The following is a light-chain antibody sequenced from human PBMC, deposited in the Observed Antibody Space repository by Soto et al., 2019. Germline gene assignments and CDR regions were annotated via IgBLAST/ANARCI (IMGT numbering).Light chain of an antibody. Sequence: QSVLPQPPSVSAAPGQKVTISCSGSSSNIGSTYVSWYQHLPGTAPKLLIYDNNQRPSGIPDRFSGSKSGTSATLGITGLQTGDEGDYYCAAWDRSLSVLILGGGTQLTVL. V-gene: IGLV1-51*01. CDR1: SSNIGSTY. CDR2: DNN. J-gene: IGLJ2*01. CDR3: AAWDRSLSVLI.